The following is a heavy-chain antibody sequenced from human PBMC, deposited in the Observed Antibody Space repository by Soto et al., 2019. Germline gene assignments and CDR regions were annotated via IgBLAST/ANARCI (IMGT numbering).Heavy chain of an antibody. Sequence: SETLSLTCAVYGGSFSGYYLSWFRQPPGKGLEWIGEINHSGSTSYNPSLKSRVTISVDTSKNQFSLKLSSVTAADTAVYYCARGGGYSYGYGGYYYYYMDVWGKGTTVTVSS. CDR1: GGSFSGYY. J-gene: IGHJ6*03. D-gene: IGHD5-18*01. CDR3: ARGGGYSYGYGGYYYYYMDV. V-gene: IGHV4-34*01. CDR2: INHSGST.